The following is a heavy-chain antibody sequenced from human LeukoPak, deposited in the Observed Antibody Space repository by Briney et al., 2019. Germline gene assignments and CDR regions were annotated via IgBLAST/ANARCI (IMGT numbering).Heavy chain of an antibody. D-gene: IGHD5-18*01. V-gene: IGHV4-59*01. Sequence: PSETLSLTCTVSGGSISSYYWSWIRQPPGKGLEWIGYIYYSGSTNYNLSLKSRVTISVDTSKNQFSLKLSSVTAADTAVYYCARGKRGYSYGIFDYWGQGTLVTVSS. CDR2: IYYSGST. J-gene: IGHJ4*02. CDR3: ARGKRGYSYGIFDY. CDR1: GGSISSYY.